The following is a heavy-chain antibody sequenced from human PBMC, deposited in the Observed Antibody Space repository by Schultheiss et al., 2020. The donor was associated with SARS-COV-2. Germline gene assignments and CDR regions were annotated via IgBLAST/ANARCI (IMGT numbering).Heavy chain of an antibody. D-gene: IGHD3-16*01. J-gene: IGHJ6*02. CDR2: INPNSGGT. Sequence: ASVKVSCKASGYTFTGYYMHWVRQAPGQGLEWMGWINPNSGGTNYAQKFQGRVTMTRDTSISTAYMELSRLRSDDTAVYYCARSRITFGGVTRGLDVWGQGTTVTVSS. CDR3: ARSRITFGGVTRGLDV. V-gene: IGHV1-2*02. CDR1: GYTFTGYY.